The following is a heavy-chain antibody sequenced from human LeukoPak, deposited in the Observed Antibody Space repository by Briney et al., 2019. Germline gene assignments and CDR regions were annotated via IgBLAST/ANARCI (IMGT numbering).Heavy chain of an antibody. CDR2: ISGTGGTT. J-gene: IGHJ4*02. CDR3: AKGRGTTVTAAANY. D-gene: IGHD4-17*01. Sequence: GGSLRLSCAASGFTFSSFAMHWVRQAPGKGLEWVSTISGTGGTTYYADSVKGRFTISRDNSKNTLFLQFNSLRADDTAVYYCAKGRGTTVTAAANYWGQGTLVTVSS. V-gene: IGHV3-23*01. CDR1: GFTFSSFA.